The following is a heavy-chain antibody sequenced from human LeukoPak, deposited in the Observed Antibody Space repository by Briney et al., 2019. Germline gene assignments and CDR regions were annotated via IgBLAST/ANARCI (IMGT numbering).Heavy chain of an antibody. CDR1: GFTFSGYW. Sequence: GGSLRLSCAASGFTFSGYWTSWVRQAPGKGLEWVANIKQDGSEMYYVDSVKGRFTISRDNAKNSLYLQMNSLRAEDTAVYYCARAILTGIDWFDPWGQGTLVTVSS. CDR2: IKQDGSEM. J-gene: IGHJ5*02. CDR3: ARAILTGIDWFDP. V-gene: IGHV3-7*01. D-gene: IGHD3-9*01.